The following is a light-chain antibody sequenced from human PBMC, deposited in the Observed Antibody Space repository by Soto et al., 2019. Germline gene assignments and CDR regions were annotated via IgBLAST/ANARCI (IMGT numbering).Light chain of an antibody. CDR3: TVWGDSLRGRL. CDR1: SSNIESNF. Sequence: QSVLTQPPSASGTPGQRVTISCSGSSSNIESNFVYWYQQFPGTAPRPLIYRNNQRPSGVPDRFSGSKSGTSASLAISALRSEDEADYYCTVWGDSLRGRLFGGGTKVTVL. CDR2: RNN. V-gene: IGLV1-47*01. J-gene: IGLJ2*01.